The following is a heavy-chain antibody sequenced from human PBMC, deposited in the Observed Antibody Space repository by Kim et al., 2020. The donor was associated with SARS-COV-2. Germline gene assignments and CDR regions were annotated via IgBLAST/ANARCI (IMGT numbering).Heavy chain of an antibody. V-gene: IGHV4-4*02. J-gene: IGHJ4*02. CDR2: IYPSGST. CDR1: GGSISSSNW. Sequence: SETLSLTCAVSGGSISSSNWWSWVRQPPGKALEWIGEIYPSGSTNYNPSLKSRVTRSVDKSKNQFSLKLSSVTAADTAVYYCARVVDTAMVFDYWGQRTLVTVSS. CDR3: ARVVDTAMVFDY. D-gene: IGHD5-18*01.